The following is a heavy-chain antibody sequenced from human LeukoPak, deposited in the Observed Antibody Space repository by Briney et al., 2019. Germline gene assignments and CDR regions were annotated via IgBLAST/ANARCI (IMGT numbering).Heavy chain of an antibody. Sequence: SETLSLTCAVYGGSLSGDYWSWNRQPPGKGLEWIGEINHGGYTNYNPSLKSRVTISVDTSKNQFSLKLSSVTAADTAVYYCARGFGNVRGVAWGQGTLVTVSS. D-gene: IGHD3-10*01. CDR1: GGSLSGDY. CDR3: ARGFGNVRGVA. V-gene: IGHV4-34*01. J-gene: IGHJ5*02. CDR2: INHGGYT.